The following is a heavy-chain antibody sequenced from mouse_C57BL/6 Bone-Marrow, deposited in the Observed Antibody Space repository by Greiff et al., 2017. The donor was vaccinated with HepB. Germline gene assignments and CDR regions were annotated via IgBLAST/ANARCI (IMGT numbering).Heavy chain of an antibody. D-gene: IGHD1-1*01. CDR2: IYPGDGDT. CDR1: GYAFSSSW. J-gene: IGHJ1*03. CDR3: ARDGSSYPRYFDV. Sequence: VQLQESGPVLVKPGASVKISCKASGYAFSSSWLHWVKQRPGKGLEWIGRIYPGDGDTNYNWKFKGKATLTADKSSSTAYMQLSSLTSEDSAVYFCARDGSSYPRYFDVWGTGTTVTVSS. V-gene: IGHV1-82*01.